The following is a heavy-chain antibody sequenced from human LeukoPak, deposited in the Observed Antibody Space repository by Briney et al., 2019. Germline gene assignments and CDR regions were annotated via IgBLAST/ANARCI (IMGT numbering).Heavy chain of an antibody. Sequence: GGTLRLSCASSGVDFSNFWMSWVRQAPGKGLEWVANIYEDGSSDYYVDSVKGRFTISRDNAKNSLYLHINSLRGDDTAVYYCARDARDDDYSLDYFDYWGQGSLVTVSS. CDR3: ARDARDDDYSLDYFDY. CDR2: IYEDGSSD. D-gene: IGHD5-12*01. J-gene: IGHJ4*02. CDR1: GVDFSNFW. V-gene: IGHV3-7*01.